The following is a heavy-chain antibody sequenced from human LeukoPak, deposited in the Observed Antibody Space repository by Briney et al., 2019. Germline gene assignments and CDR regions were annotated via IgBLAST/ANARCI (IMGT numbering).Heavy chain of an antibody. CDR2: INEDGGEK. CDR1: GFPFSTYW. V-gene: IGHV3-7*01. Sequence: GGSLRLSCAASGFPFSTYWMSWVRQAPGKGLEWVANINEDGGEKYYADSVKGRFTISRDNARSSLYVQMNNLRAEDTAVYYCARTSGDPFDYWGQGTLVAVSS. J-gene: IGHJ4*02. CDR3: ARTSGDPFDY. D-gene: IGHD4-17*01.